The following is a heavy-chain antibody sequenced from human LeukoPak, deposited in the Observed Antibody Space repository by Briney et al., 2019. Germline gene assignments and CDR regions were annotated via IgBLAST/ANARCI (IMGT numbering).Heavy chain of an antibody. CDR3: ARDSPYCGGDCYWNWFDP. CDR1: GYTFTGYY. CDR2: INPNSGGT. Sequence: GASVKVSCKASGYTFTGYYMHWVRQAPGQGLEWMGWINPNSGGTNYAQKFQGRVTMTRDTSISTAYMELSRLRSDDTAVYYCARDSPYCGGDCYWNWFDPWGQGTLVTVSS. J-gene: IGHJ5*02. V-gene: IGHV1-2*02. D-gene: IGHD2-21*02.